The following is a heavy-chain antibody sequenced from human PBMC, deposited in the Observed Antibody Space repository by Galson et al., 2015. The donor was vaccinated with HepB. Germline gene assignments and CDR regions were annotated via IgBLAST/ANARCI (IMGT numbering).Heavy chain of an antibody. CDR3: TRKQGGSYYGGIDY. V-gene: IGHV3-74*01. CDR1: GFPFSTYR. D-gene: IGHD4-23*01. CDR2: ITSNGTST. J-gene: IGHJ4*02. Sequence: SLRLSCAASGFPFSTYRMNWVRQAPGKGLEWVSRITSNGTSTSYADSVKGRFTISRDNTKNTVYLQMDSLRAEDTAVYYCTRKQGGSYYGGIDYWGQGTLVTVSS.